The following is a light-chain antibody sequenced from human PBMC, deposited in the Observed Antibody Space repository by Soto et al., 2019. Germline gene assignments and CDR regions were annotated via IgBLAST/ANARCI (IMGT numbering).Light chain of an antibody. Sequence: EIVVRQSPATLSVSPGERATLSCRASQSVSSNLAWYQQKPGQAPRLLIYGASTRATGIPARFSGSGSGTEFTLTSSGLQSEDFAVYYCQQYNNWARTFGQGTKVDIK. CDR1: QSVSSN. J-gene: IGKJ1*01. CDR2: GAS. CDR3: QQYNNWART. V-gene: IGKV3-15*01.